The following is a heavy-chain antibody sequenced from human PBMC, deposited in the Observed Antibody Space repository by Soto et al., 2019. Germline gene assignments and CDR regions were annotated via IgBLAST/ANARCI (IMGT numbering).Heavy chain of an antibody. CDR3: VIVKSYYFDSRAPRGLFDS. Sequence: GGSLRLSCAASGFTFSSYGMHWVRQAPGKGLEWVAVIWYDGSNKYYADSVKGRFTISRDNSKNTLYLQMNSLRAEDTAVYYCVIVKSYYFDSRAPRGLFDSWGQGTLLTGSS. V-gene: IGHV3-33*01. D-gene: IGHD3-22*01. CDR2: IWYDGSNK. J-gene: IGHJ5*01. CDR1: GFTFSSYG.